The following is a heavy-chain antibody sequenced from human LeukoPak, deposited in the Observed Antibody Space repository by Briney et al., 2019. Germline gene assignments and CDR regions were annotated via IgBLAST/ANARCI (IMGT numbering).Heavy chain of an antibody. CDR2: ISNDGHNR. Sequence: GSLRLSCAASGFTFSSYAMHWVRQAPGKGLEWVAVISNDGHNRYYTDSVKGRFTISRDNSKNTLYLQMSSLRVEDTAVYSCAKDPSSSGWYSYFDYWGQGTLVTVSS. V-gene: IGHV3-30*04. D-gene: IGHD6-19*01. CDR1: GFTFSSYA. CDR3: AKDPSSSGWYSYFDY. J-gene: IGHJ4*02.